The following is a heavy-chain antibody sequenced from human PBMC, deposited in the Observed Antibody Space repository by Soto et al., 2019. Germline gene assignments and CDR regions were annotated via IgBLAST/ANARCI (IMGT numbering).Heavy chain of an antibody. J-gene: IGHJ6*02. CDR3: ARDRRLLWFGEFYYYYGMDV. V-gene: IGHV4-4*02. D-gene: IGHD3-10*01. Sequence: SETLSLTCAVSGGSISSSNWWSWVRQPPGKGLEWIGEIYHSGSTNYNPSLKSRVTISVDKSENQFSLKLSSVTAADTAVYYCARDRRLLWFGEFYYYYGMDVWGQGTTVTVSS. CDR1: GGSISSSNW. CDR2: IYHSGST.